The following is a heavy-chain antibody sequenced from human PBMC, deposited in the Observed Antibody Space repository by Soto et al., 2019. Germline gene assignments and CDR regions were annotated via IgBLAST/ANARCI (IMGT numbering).Heavy chain of an antibody. CDR3: ASIAVPGTLFDY. D-gene: IGHD6-19*01. J-gene: IGHJ4*02. CDR2: ISGSSSTI. CDR1: GFTFSSYS. V-gene: IGHV3-48*01. Sequence: EVQLVESGGGLVQPGGSLRLSCAASGFTFSSYSLNWVRQAPGKGLEWVSYISGSSSTIYYADSVKGRFTISRDNAKNSLYLQMTSLRAEDTAVYYCASIAVPGTLFDYWGQGTLVTVSS.